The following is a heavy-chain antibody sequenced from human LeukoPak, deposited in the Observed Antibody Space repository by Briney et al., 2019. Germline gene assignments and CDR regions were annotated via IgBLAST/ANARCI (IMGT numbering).Heavy chain of an antibody. CDR2: IHYSGRT. J-gene: IGHJ6*02. V-gene: IGHV4-59*12. D-gene: IGHD4/OR15-4a*01. Sequence: SETLSLTCTVSGGSISSYYWSWIRQPPGKGLEWIGYIHYSGRTSYNPSLQSRVTISVDTSKNQFSLKLSSVTAADTAVYYCARGANFYYYGMDVWGQGTTVTVSS. CDR1: GGSISSYY. CDR3: ARGANFYYYGMDV.